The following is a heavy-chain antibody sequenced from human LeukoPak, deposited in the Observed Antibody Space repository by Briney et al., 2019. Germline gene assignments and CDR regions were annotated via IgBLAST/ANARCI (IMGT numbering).Heavy chain of an antibody. D-gene: IGHD3-22*01. CDR1: GGSISSYY. CDR3: ARGFAGSNYYDSSGYVGWFDP. CDR2: IYYSGST. Sequence: SETLSLTCTVSGGSISSYYWSWIRQPPGKGLEWIGYIYYSGSTNYNPSLKSRVTISVDTSKNQFSLKLSSVTAADTAVYYCARGFAGSNYYDSSGYVGWFDPWGQGTLVTVSS. V-gene: IGHV4-59*01. J-gene: IGHJ5*02.